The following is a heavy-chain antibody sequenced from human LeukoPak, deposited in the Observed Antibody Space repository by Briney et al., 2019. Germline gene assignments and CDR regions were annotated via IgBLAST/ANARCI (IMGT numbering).Heavy chain of an antibody. CDR3: ARHHYDSSGSRFDP. Sequence: PSETLSLTCTVSGGSISSSSYYWGWIRQPPGTGLEWIGSIYYSGSTYYNPSLKSRVTISVDTSKNQFSLKLSSVTAADTAVYYCARHHYDSSGSRFDPWGQGTLATVSS. CDR1: GGSISSSSYY. V-gene: IGHV4-39*01. CDR2: IYYSGST. D-gene: IGHD3-22*01. J-gene: IGHJ5*02.